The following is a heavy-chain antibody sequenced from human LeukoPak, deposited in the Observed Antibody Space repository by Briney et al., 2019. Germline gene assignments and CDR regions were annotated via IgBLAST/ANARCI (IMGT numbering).Heavy chain of an antibody. J-gene: IGHJ1*01. CDR3: ARGGNSSRSGDFQH. CDR1: GESFSGYF. Sequence: SETLSLTCAVYGESFSGYFWTWIRQSPGKGLEWIGDINHSGTTHYNPSVKSRVTISLDTSKNHFSLRLSSVTAADTAVYYCARGGNSSRSGDFQHWGQGTLVTVSS. CDR2: INHSGTT. V-gene: IGHV4-34*01. D-gene: IGHD3-10*01.